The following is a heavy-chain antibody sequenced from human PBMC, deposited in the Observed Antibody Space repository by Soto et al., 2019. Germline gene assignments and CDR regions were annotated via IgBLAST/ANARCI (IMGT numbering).Heavy chain of an antibody. V-gene: IGHV4-30-4*08. J-gene: IGHJ4*02. D-gene: IGHD6-6*01. Sequence: SETLSLTCTVSGGSISSGDYYWSWIRQPPGKGLEWIGYIYYSGSTYYNPSLKSRVTISVDTSKNQFSLKLSSVTAADTAVYYCASAARRARTFDYWGQGTLVTVS. CDR1: GGSISSGDYY. CDR2: IYYSGST. CDR3: ASAARRARTFDY.